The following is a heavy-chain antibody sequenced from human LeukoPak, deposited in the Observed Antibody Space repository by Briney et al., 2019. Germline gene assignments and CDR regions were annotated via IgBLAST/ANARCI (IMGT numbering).Heavy chain of an antibody. CDR1: GYTFSSYA. CDR2: ISYDGSNK. V-gene: IGHV3-30*04. D-gene: IGHD5-18*01. Sequence: GRSLRLSCAASGYTFSSYAMHWVRQAPGKGLEWVAVISYDGSNKYYADSVKGRFTISRDNSKNTLYLQMNSLRAEDTAVYYCARWGDGYFDYYYYYGMDVWGPGTTVTVSS. CDR3: ARWGDGYFDYYYYYGMDV. J-gene: IGHJ6*02.